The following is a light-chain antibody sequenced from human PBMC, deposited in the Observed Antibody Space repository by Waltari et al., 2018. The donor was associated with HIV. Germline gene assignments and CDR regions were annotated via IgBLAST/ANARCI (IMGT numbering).Light chain of an antibody. J-gene: IGLJ2*01. Sequence: QSVLTQPPSVSAAPGQKVTISCSGHTSNIGNNYVSWYQHLPGTAPKLLIYENNKPPSGIPDRFSGFKSGTSATLDSTGVQAADEADYLCGTRDRGLSGGVFGGGTKLTVL. CDR3: GTRDRGLSGGV. CDR1: TSNIGNNY. V-gene: IGLV1-51*02. CDR2: ENN.